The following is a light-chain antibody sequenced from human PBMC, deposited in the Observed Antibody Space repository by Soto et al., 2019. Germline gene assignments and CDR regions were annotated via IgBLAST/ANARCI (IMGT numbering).Light chain of an antibody. V-gene: IGKV1-9*01. CDR2: AAS. CDR3: KKFNSYPIT. J-gene: IGKJ5*01. CDR1: QGISSN. Sequence: IQLAHTPSSLSVSVGDRYTPYCPASQGISSNLAWYQQKPGKDPKIMIYAASTLQSGVQSRFSGSGSGTEFTLTISSMQPEDFATYYCKKFNSYPITGGKGKQLDI.